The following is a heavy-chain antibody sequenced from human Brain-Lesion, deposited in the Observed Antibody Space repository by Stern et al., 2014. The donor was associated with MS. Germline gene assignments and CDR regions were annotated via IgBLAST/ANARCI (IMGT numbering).Heavy chain of an antibody. CDR3: ARDQRGITIFGVVTDYYYLGMDV. CDR2: IHPNTGGE. CDR1: GYIFTGYY. J-gene: IGHJ6*02. D-gene: IGHD3-3*01. V-gene: IGHV1-2*02. Sequence: QVQLVQSGAEVKKPGASVKVSCKTSGYIFTGYYIHWVRQAPGQGLEGMAWIHPNTGGEKDPQTFQGRVTMSRDTSISTAYVELSSLTSDDTAVYYCARDQRGITIFGVVTDYYYLGMDVWGQGTTVTVSS.